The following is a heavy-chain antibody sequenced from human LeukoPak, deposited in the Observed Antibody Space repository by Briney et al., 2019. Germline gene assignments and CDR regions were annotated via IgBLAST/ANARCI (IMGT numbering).Heavy chain of an antibody. CDR3: ARVSRVHSNYPDYYYYYYMDV. Sequence: ASVKVSCKASGGTFSSYAISWVRQAPGQGLEWMGGIIPIFGTANYAQKFQGRVTITADESTSTAYMELSSLRSEDTAVYYCARVSRVHSNYPDYYYYYYMDVWGKGTTVTISS. J-gene: IGHJ6*03. V-gene: IGHV1-69*13. CDR1: GGTFSSYA. D-gene: IGHD4-11*01. CDR2: IIPIFGTA.